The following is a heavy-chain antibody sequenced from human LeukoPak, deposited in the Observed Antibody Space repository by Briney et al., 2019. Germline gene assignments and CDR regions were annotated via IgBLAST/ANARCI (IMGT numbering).Heavy chain of an antibody. V-gene: IGHV4-39*07. D-gene: IGHD3-22*01. CDR1: GGSISSSSYY. CDR3: ARDSYYYDSSGLRPYYFDY. CDR2: IYTSGST. J-gene: IGHJ4*02. Sequence: PSETLSLTCTVSGGSISSSSYYWGWIRQPPGKGLEWIGSIYTSGSTNYNPSLKSRVTISVDTSKNQFSLKLSSVTAADTAVYYCARDSYYYDSSGLRPYYFDYWGQGTLVTVSS.